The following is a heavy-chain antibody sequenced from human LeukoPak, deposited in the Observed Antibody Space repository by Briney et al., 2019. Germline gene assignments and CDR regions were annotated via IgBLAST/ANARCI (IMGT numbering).Heavy chain of an antibody. V-gene: IGHV4-34*01. CDR2: ISHSGST. D-gene: IGHD6-13*01. Sequence: KPSETLSLTCAVYGGSFSDYYWSWIRQPPGKGLEWIGEISHSGSTNYNPSLKSRVTISVDTSKDQFSLKLSSVTAADTAVYYCARCPHIQAAAGRFWNYWGQGTLVIVSS. CDR3: ARCPHIQAAAGRFWNY. J-gene: IGHJ4*02. CDR1: GGSFSDYY.